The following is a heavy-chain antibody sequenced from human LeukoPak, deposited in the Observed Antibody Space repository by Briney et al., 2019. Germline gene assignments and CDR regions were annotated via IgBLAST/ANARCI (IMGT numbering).Heavy chain of an antibody. CDR3: ARGRSPYYYDSSGPLVG. J-gene: IGHJ4*02. D-gene: IGHD3-22*01. V-gene: IGHV4-34*01. CDR1: GGSFGGYY. Sequence: SETLSLTCAVYGGSFGGYYWSWIRQPPGKGLEWIGEINHSGSTNYNPSLKSRVTISVDTSKNQFSLKLSSVTAADTAVYYCARGRSPYYYDSSGPLVGWGQGTLVTVSS. CDR2: INHSGST.